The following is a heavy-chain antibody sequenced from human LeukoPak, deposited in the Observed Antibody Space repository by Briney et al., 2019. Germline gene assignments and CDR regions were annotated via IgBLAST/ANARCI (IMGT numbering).Heavy chain of an antibody. Sequence: GGSLRLSCAASGFTASDYSMSWVRQAPGKGLEWVSAISGSGSYTDYADSVKGRFTISRDNAKNSLYLQMNSLRAEDTAVYYCARSTYYYGPLDIWGQGTMVTVSS. V-gene: IGHV3-11*06. CDR1: GFTASDYS. D-gene: IGHD3-10*01. J-gene: IGHJ3*02. CDR2: ISGSGSYT. CDR3: ARSTYYYGPLDI.